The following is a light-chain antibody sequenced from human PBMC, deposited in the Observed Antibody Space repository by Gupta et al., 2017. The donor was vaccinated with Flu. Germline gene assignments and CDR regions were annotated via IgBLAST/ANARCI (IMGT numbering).Light chain of an antibody. J-gene: IGLJ2*01. CDR3: SSYTSSSPVA. CDR2: EVS. V-gene: IGLV2-14*01. Sequence: QSALPQPASVSGSPGQSITISCTGTSSDVGGYNYVSWYQQHPGKAPKLMIYEVSNRPSGVSNRFSGSKSGNTASLTISGLQAEDEADYYCSSYTSSSPVAFGGGTKLTVL. CDR1: SSDVGGYNY.